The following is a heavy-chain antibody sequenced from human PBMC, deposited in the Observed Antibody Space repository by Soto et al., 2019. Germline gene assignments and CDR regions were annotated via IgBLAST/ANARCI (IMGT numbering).Heavy chain of an antibody. V-gene: IGHV5-51*01. D-gene: IGHD2-21*01. CDR2: MSPGNSDI. CDR3: ARQGRTSASSDF. J-gene: IGHJ4*02. Sequence: GESRKISCRGFGYTFNTYWIGWVGQMPGKGLEWMGVMSPGNSDIRYSPAFQGQVSISADTSISTAYLQWSSLKTSDSGMYYCARQGRTSASSDFWGQGTLVTVSS. CDR1: GYTFNTYW.